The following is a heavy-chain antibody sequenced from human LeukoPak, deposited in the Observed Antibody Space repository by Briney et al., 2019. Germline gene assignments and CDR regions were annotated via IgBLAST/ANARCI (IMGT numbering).Heavy chain of an antibody. D-gene: IGHD3-10*01. CDR3: ETDSMVRGVIPL. Sequence: ASVKVSCKVSGYTFTDYYMHLVQQSPGKGLEWMGLVYPEDGETIYAEKFQGRVTITADTSTDTAYMEQSSLRSEDTAVYYCETDSMVRGVIPLWGQGTLVTVSS. CDR2: VYPEDGET. J-gene: IGHJ4*02. CDR1: GYTFTDYY. V-gene: IGHV1-69-2*01.